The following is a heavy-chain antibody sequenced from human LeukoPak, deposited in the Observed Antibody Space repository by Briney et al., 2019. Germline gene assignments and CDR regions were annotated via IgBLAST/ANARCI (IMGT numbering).Heavy chain of an antibody. D-gene: IGHD2-2*01. CDR1: GYTFTGYY. CDR2: INPNSGGT. Sequence: ASVKVSCKASGYTFTGYYMHWVRQAPGQGLEWMGWINPNSGGTNYAQKFQGWVTMTRDTSISTAYMELSRLRSDDTAVYYCARGDCSSASCYGYYYYGMDVWGQGTTVTVSS. CDR3: ARGDCSSASCYGYYYYGMDV. J-gene: IGHJ6*02. V-gene: IGHV1-2*04.